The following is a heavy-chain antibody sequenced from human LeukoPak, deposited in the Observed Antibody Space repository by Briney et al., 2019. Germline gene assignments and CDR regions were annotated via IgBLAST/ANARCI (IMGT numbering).Heavy chain of an antibody. D-gene: IGHD2-21*02. J-gene: IGHJ5*02. CDR1: GGSISSGSYY. V-gene: IGHV4-61*02. CDR2: IYTSGST. Sequence: SETLSLTCTVSGGSISSGSYYWSWIRQPAGKGLEWIGRIYTSGSTNYNPSLKGRVTISVDTSKNQFSLKLTSVTAADTAVYYCARVGHNCGGDCYSPWFDPWGQGTLVTVSS. CDR3: ARVGHNCGGDCYSPWFDP.